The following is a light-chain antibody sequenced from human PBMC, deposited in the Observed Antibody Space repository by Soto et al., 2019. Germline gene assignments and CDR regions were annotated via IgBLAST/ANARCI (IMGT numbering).Light chain of an antibody. CDR1: QSISSW. CDR3: QQYNSFIWT. CDR2: KAS. V-gene: IGKV1-5*03. J-gene: IGKJ1*01. Sequence: DIQMTQSPSTLSASVGDRVTIICRASQSISSWLAWYQQKAGKAPKLLISKASNLDSGVPSRFSGSGSGTEFNLTLSSLQPEDFATYYCQQYNSFIWTFGQGTKVDIK.